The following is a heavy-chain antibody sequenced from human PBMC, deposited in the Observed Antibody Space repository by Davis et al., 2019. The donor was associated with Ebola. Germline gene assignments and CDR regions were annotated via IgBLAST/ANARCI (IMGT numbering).Heavy chain of an antibody. CDR3: AKDPRTTRLGAIFDY. D-gene: IGHD1-26*01. CDR2: ISGSGGST. CDR1: GFTFSSYA. J-gene: IGHJ4*02. Sequence: GESLNISCAAPGFTFSSYAMSWVRQAPGKGLEWVSAISGSGGSTYHADSVKGRFTISRDNSKNTLYLQMNSLRAEDTAVYYCAKDPRTTRLGAIFDYWGQGTLVTVSS. V-gene: IGHV3-23*01.